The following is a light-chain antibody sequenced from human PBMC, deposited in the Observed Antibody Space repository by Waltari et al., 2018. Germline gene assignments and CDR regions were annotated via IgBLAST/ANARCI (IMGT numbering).Light chain of an antibody. CDR2: RNN. J-gene: IGLJ3*02. CDR3: AVWDDSLSGRV. CDR1: RSNIGNNY. Sequence: QSVLTQPPSASGTPGQRVTISCSGSRSNIGNNYVYWYQQLQGTAPKLLIYRNNQRPSGVPDRFSGSKSGTSASLAISGLRSEDEADYYCAVWDDSLSGRVFGGGTKVTVL. V-gene: IGLV1-47*01.